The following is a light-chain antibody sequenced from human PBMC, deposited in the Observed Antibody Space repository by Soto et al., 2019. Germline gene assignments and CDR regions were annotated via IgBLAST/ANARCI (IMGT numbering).Light chain of an antibody. Sequence: EIVLTQSPATLSLSPGERAPLSCRASQSVGTYLAWYQQKRGQSPRLLIYGASKRAPGIPARFSGSGSGTDFTLTINSLEPEDFAVYHCLQRSIGFTFGPGTKVEVK. J-gene: IGKJ3*01. CDR1: QSVGTY. CDR2: GAS. V-gene: IGKV3-11*01. CDR3: LQRSIGFT.